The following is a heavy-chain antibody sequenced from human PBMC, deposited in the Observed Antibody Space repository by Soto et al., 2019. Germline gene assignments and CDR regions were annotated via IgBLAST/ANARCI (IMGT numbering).Heavy chain of an antibody. J-gene: IGHJ6*02. V-gene: IGHV3-53*01. CDR3: ARMLSSSWVHYGMDV. CDR2: IYSGGST. D-gene: IGHD6-13*01. Sequence: EVQLVESGGGLIQPGGSLRLSCAASGFTVSSNYMSWVRQAPGKGLEWVSVIYSGGSTYYADSVKGRFTISRDNSKNTVYIQMNSLRAEDTAVYYCARMLSSSWVHYGMDVWGQGTTVTVSS. CDR1: GFTVSSNY.